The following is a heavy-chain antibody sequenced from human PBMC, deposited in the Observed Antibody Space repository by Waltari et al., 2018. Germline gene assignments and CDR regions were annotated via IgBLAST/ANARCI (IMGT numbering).Heavy chain of an antibody. D-gene: IGHD2-8*01. CDR1: GGSFSGYY. V-gene: IGHV4-34*01. CDR3: ARGLIYDYFDY. CDR2: INHSGST. J-gene: IGHJ4*02. Sequence: QVQLQQWGAGLLKPSETLSLTCAVYGGSFSGYYWSWIRQPPGKGLEWIGEINHSGSTNYNPSLKSRVTISVDTSKNQFSLKLSSVTAADTAVYYCARGLIYDYFDYWGQGTLVTVSS.